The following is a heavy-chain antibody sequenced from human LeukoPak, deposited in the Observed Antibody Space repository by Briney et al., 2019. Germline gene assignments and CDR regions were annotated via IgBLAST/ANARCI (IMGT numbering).Heavy chain of an antibody. V-gene: IGHV4-59*01. CDR1: GGSISSYY. CDR3: ARGVVIAPQTFDY. Sequence: SETLSLTCTVSGGSISSYYWSWIRQPPGKGLEWIGYIYYSGSTNYNPSLKSRVTISLDTSKNQFSLRLSSVTAADTAVYYCARGVVIAPQTFDYWGQGTLVTVSS. D-gene: IGHD2-21*01. J-gene: IGHJ4*02. CDR2: IYYSGST.